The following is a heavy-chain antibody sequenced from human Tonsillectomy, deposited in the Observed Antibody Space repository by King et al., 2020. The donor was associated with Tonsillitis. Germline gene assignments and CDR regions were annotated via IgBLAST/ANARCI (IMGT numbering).Heavy chain of an antibody. CDR3: ARLDHSYGSGSSPFGMDG. J-gene: IGHJ6*02. CDR1: GYSFTSQW. CDR2: IDPSDSYT. Sequence: VQLVESGAEVKKPGESLRISCKGSGYSFTSQWINWVRQMPGKGLEWMGRIDPSDSYTKYSLSFQGHVTFSADKSLSTAYLQWSSLKSSDTAMYYCARLDHSYGSGSSPFGMDGGGQAPSVTVSS. D-gene: IGHD3-10*01. V-gene: IGHV5-10-1*03.